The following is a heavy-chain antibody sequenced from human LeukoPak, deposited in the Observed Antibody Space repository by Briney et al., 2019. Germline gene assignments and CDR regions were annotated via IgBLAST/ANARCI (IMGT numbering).Heavy chain of an antibody. CDR2: ISTHNGNT. D-gene: IGHD3-22*01. CDR1: GYTSSNYG. J-gene: IGHJ3*02. Sequence: ASVKVSCKSSGYTSSNYGISWMRQAPGQGLEWMGWISTHNGNTNYAPKFQGRVTMTTDKSTSTTYMELRSLTSDDTAVYYCARDPGYDSSGYYYPNDAFDIWGQGTMVTVSS. CDR3: ARDPGYDSSGYYYPNDAFDI. V-gene: IGHV1-18*01.